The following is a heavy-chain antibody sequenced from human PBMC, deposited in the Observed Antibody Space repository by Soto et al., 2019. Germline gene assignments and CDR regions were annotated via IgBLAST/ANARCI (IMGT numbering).Heavy chain of an antibody. V-gene: IGHV3-23*01. D-gene: IGHD6-19*01. CDR3: ARRSSGWYFDY. J-gene: IGHJ4*02. Sequence: EVQLLESGGGLVQPGGSLRLSCAASGFTFSSYAMSWVRQAPGKGLEWVSAISGCGGSTYYADSVKGRFTISRDKSKNPLYLQMNSLRAEDTDVYYCARRSSGWYFDYWGQGTLVTVSS. CDR2: ISGCGGST. CDR1: GFTFSSYA.